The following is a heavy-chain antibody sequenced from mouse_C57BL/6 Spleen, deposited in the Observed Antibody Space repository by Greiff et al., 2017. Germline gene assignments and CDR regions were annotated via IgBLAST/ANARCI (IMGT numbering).Heavy chain of an antibody. CDR1: GYTFTSYW. CDR2: IYPSDSET. Sequence: VQLQQPGAELVRPGSSVKLSCKASGYTFTSYWMDWVKQRPGQGLEWIGNIYPSDSETHYNQKFKDKATLTVDKSSSTAYMQLSSLTSEDSAVYYCARDGNYPYAMDYWGQGTSVTVSS. CDR3: ARDGNYPYAMDY. D-gene: IGHD2-1*01. J-gene: IGHJ4*01. V-gene: IGHV1-61*01.